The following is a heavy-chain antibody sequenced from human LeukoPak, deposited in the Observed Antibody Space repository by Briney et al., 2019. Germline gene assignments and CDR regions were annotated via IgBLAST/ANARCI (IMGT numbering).Heavy chain of an antibody. CDR2: INSDGRST. Sequence: PGESLRLSCAASGFTFSSYWMHWVRQAPGKGLVWVSRINSDGRSTTYADSVKGRFTISRDNAKNTLYLQMNSLRAEDTAVYYCALSRGAAGTVFDDWGQGTLVTVSS. CDR3: ALSRGAAGTVFDD. CDR1: GFTFSSYW. V-gene: IGHV3-74*01. D-gene: IGHD6-13*01. J-gene: IGHJ4*02.